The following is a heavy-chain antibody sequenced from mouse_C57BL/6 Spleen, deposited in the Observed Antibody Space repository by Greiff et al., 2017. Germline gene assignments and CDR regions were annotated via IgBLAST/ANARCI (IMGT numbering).Heavy chain of an antibody. Sequence: QVQLQQPGAELVKPGASVKLSCKASGYTFTSYWMHWVKQRPGRGLEWIGRLDPNRGGTKYNEKFKSKATLTVDKPSSTAYMQLSSLTSEDSAVYYCARTQAIYYYGSSHGDYAMDYWGQGTSVTVSS. J-gene: IGHJ4*01. V-gene: IGHV1-72*01. CDR3: ARTQAIYYYGSSHGDYAMDY. D-gene: IGHD1-1*01. CDR1: GYTFTSYW. CDR2: LDPNRGGT.